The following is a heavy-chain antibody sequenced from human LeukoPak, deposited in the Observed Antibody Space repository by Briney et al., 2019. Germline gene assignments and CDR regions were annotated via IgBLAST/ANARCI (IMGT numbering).Heavy chain of an antibody. Sequence: SETLSPTCTVSGGSVSSGNYYWSWIRQPPGKGLEWIGYIYYGGGTNYNPSLKSRVTISLDTSKNQFSPKMRSATAADTAVYYCARYYIGYCATTYCYIGGFDPWGQGTLVTVSA. D-gene: IGHD2-2*02. V-gene: IGHV4-61*01. CDR1: GGSVSSGNYY. CDR3: ARYYIGYCATTYCYIGGFDP. J-gene: IGHJ5*02. CDR2: IYYGGGT.